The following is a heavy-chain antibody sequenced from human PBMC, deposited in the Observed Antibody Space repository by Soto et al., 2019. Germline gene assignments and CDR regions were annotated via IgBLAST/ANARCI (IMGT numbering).Heavy chain of an antibody. D-gene: IGHD3-16*02. V-gene: IGHV4-59*01. CDR3: ARQLRLGELSLNYFDY. CDR1: GGSISSYY. CDR2: IYYSGST. Sequence: PSETLSLTCTVSGGSISSYYCSWIRQPPGKGLEWIGYIYYSGSTNYNPSLKSRVTISVDTSKNQFSLKLSSVTAADTAVYYCARQLRLGELSLNYFDYWGQGTLVTVSS. J-gene: IGHJ4*02.